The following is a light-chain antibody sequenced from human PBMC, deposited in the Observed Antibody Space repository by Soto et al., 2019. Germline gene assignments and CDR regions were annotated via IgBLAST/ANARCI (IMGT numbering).Light chain of an antibody. Sequence: EIVLTQSPATRSVSPGEGATLSCRASQGIGDTLAWHHHKPGQTPRLLIYDTSTIATDVPSRFSGSRSGTEFNLTINSLQSEEFAVYYCQRYNNWPNTFGGGTKVDI. J-gene: IGKJ4*01. CDR2: DTS. V-gene: IGKV3-15*01. CDR1: QGIGDT. CDR3: QRYNNWPNT.